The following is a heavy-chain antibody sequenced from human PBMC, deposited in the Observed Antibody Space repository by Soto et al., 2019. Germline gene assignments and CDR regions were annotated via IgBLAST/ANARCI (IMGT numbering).Heavy chain of an antibody. Sequence: QVQLVESGGGVVQPGRSLRLSCAASGFTFSSYAMHWVRQAPGKGLEWVAVISYDGSNKYYADSVKGRFTTSRDNSKNTLYLQMNSLRAEDTAVYYCARDEAAAGFDYWGQGTLVTVSS. CDR2: ISYDGSNK. J-gene: IGHJ4*02. D-gene: IGHD6-13*01. CDR3: ARDEAAAGFDY. CDR1: GFTFSSYA. V-gene: IGHV3-30-3*01.